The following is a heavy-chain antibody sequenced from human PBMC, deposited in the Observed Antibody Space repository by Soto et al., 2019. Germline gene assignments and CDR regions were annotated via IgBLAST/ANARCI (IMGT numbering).Heavy chain of an antibody. D-gene: IGHD5-18*01. V-gene: IGHV1-69*13. CDR3: ARARRGYSSGNWFDP. CDR2: IIPIFGTA. CDR1: GGTFSSYA. J-gene: IGHJ5*02. Sequence: GASVKVSCKASGGTFSSYAISWVRQAPGQELEWMGGIIPIFGTANYAQKFQGRVTITADESTSTAYMELSSLRSEDTAVYYCARARRGYSSGNWFDPWGQGTLVTVSS.